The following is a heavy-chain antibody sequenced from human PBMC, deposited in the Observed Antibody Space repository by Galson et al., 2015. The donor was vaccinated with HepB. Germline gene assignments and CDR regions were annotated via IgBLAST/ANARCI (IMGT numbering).Heavy chain of an antibody. CDR2: ISGSGGST. V-gene: IGHV3-23*01. CDR1: GFTFSSYA. Sequence: SLRLSCAASGFTFSSYAMSWVRQAPGKGLEWVSAISGSGGSTYYADSVKGRFTISRDNSKNTLYLQMNSLRAEDTAVYYCAGWPASYPLGGWYFDLWGRGTLVTVSS. CDR3: AGWPASYPLGGWYFDL. D-gene: IGHD1-26*01. J-gene: IGHJ2*01.